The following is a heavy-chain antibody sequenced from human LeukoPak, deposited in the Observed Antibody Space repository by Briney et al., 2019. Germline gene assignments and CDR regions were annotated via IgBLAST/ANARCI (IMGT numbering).Heavy chain of an antibody. CDR1: GYSFTTYW. D-gene: IGHD6-13*01. CDR3: ARHGYSNNWYPNFDY. J-gene: IGHJ4*02. CDR2: IDPSDSYT. Sequence: GESLKISCKGSGYSFTTYWITWVRQMHGKGLEWMGRIDPSDSYTNYSPSFQGHVTISADKSISTAYLQWSGLKASDTAIYYCARHGYSNNWYPNFDYWGQGILVTVSS. V-gene: IGHV5-10-1*01.